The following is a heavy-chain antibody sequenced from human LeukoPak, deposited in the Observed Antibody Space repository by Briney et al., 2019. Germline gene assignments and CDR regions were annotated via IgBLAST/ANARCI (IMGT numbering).Heavy chain of an antibody. CDR1: GFTFSSYE. D-gene: IGHD3-10*01. CDR2: ISSSGSTK. Sequence: GGSLRLSCAASGFTFSSYEMNWVRQGPGKGLEWVSYISSSGSTKYYADSVKGRFPTSRDNAKKSLYLQMNSLRAEDTAIYYCARGWGEGGQGTLVTVSS. J-gene: IGHJ4*02. CDR3: ARGWGE. V-gene: IGHV3-48*03.